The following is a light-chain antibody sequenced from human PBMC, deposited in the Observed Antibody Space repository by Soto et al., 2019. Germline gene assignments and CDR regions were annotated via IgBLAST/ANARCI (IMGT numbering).Light chain of an antibody. CDR2: GAS. J-gene: IGKJ2*02. CDR3: HQYGSSPCT. CDR1: QSVSSSY. V-gene: IGKV3-20*01. Sequence: EIVLTQSPGTLSLSPGERATLSCRASQSVSSSYLAWYQQKPGQAPRLLSYGASSRATGIPDRFSGSGSGTDYTLSFSRVEPEDFAVYYCHQYGSSPCTFGQGTKLEIK.